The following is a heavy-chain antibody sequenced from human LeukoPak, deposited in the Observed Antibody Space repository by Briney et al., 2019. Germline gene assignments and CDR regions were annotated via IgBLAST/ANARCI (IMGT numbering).Heavy chain of an antibody. CDR2: IKQDGSEK. V-gene: IGHV3-7*05. J-gene: IGHJ4*02. D-gene: IGHD3-10*01. CDR1: GFTFSSYW. Sequence: PGGSLRLSCAASGFTFSSYWMSWVRQAPGKGLEWVANIKQDGSEKYYVDSVKGRFTISRDNAKNSLYLQMNSLRAEDTAVYHCARDRVTMVRGVNYYFDYWGQGTLVTVSS. CDR3: ARDRVTMVRGVNYYFDY.